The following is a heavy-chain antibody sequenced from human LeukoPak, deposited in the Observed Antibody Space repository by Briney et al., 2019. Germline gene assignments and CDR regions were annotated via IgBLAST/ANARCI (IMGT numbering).Heavy chain of an antibody. V-gene: IGHV3-64*01. CDR1: GFTFSDYT. Sequence: PGGSLRLSCVVSGFTFSDYTMHWVRQAPGKGLEYVSAISSYGDNTYYANSVKGRFTISRDNSKNTLYLQMGSLRADDMAVYYCARATNSYGGNSDFGGQGTLVTVSS. CDR3: ARATNSYGGNSDF. J-gene: IGHJ4*02. CDR2: ISSYGDNT. D-gene: IGHD4-23*01.